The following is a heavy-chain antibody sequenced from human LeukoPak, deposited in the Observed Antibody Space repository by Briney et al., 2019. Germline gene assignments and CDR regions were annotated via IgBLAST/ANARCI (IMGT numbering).Heavy chain of an antibody. J-gene: IGHJ4*02. CDR1: GYSFTSYW. CDR2: IYPGDSDT. V-gene: IGHV5-51*01. CDR3: ARRRHYDILTGYTAAYYFDY. D-gene: IGHD3-9*01. Sequence: GESLNISCKGSGYSFTSYWIGWVRQMPGKGLEWMGIIYPGDSDTRYSPSFQGQVTISADKSISTAYLQWSSLKASDTAMYYCARRRHYDILTGYTAAYYFDYWGQGTLVTVSS.